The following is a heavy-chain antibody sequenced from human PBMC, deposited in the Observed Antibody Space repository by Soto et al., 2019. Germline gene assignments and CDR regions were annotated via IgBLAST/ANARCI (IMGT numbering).Heavy chain of an antibody. V-gene: IGHV3-15*01. CDR1: GFTFSNAW. J-gene: IGHJ4*02. Sequence: EVQLVESGGGLVKPGGSLRLSCAASGFTFSNAWMSWVRQAPGKGLEWVGRIKSKTDGGTTDYAAPVKGRFTISRDDSKNTLYLKMNSLKTEDTAVYYCTTDPTITLVRGKGFDYWGQGTLVTVSS. CDR3: TTDPTITLVRGKGFDY. D-gene: IGHD3-10*01. CDR2: IKSKTDGGTT.